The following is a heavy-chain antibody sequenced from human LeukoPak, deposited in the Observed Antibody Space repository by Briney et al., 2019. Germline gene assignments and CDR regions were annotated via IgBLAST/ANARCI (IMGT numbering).Heavy chain of an antibody. J-gene: IGHJ4*02. CDR3: TRQYSGYEPTTDYFDY. Sequence: GSLRLSCTASGFTFGGYAMSWFRQAPGKGLEWVGFIRSKAYGGTTEYAASVKGRFTISRDDSKSIAYLQMNSLKTEDTAVYYCTRQYSGYEPTTDYFDYWGQGTLVTVSS. CDR1: GFTFGGYA. D-gene: IGHD5-12*01. V-gene: IGHV3-49*03. CDR2: IRSKAYGGTT.